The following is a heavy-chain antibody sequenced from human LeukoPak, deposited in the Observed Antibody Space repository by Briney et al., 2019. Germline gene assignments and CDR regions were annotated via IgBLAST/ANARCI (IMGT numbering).Heavy chain of an antibody. CDR1: GYTFTIYA. CDR2: INAGNGNT. J-gene: IGHJ6*04. V-gene: IGHV1-3*01. D-gene: IGHD3-10*01. Sequence: GASVTVSCKASGYTFTIYAMHWVRQAPGQRLEWMGWINAGNGNTKYSQKFQGRVTITRDTSASTAYMELNSLRSEDTAVYYCARDVTMVRGVRYYYYGMDVWGKGTTVTVSS. CDR3: ARDVTMVRGVRYYYYGMDV.